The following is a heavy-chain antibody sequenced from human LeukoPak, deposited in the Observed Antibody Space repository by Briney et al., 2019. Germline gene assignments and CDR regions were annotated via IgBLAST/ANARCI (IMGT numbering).Heavy chain of an antibody. CDR3: VSHYGPGPV. CDR1: GYNFNDHH. J-gene: IGHJ4*02. V-gene: IGHV1-2*06. Sequence: ASVKVSCKTSGYNFNDHHVHWVRQAPGQGLEWMGRIYPKSGDTDYPQKFQIRATMTRDTSTTTAYMELTSLRSDDTAVYYCVSHYGPGPVWGQGTLVTVS. D-gene: IGHD3-10*01. CDR2: IYPKSGDT.